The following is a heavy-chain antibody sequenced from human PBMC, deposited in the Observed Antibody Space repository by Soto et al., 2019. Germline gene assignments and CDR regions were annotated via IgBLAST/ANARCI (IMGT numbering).Heavy chain of an antibody. Sequence: QVQLQESGPGLVKPSETLSLTCTVSGGSVSSATYYWNWIRQPPGKGLEWIGLVYFNGKTNYNPSLKGRVTMSLDTSKNQFSLRLSSVTAEDTALYYCARAFWGEVGPSCDYWGQGTLVTVSS. CDR2: VYFNGKT. D-gene: IGHD3-16*01. CDR1: GGSVSSATYY. J-gene: IGHJ4*02. V-gene: IGHV4-61*01. CDR3: ARAFWGEVGPSCDY.